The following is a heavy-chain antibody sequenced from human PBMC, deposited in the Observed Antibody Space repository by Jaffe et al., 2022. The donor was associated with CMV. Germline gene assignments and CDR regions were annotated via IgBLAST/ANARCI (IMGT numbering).Heavy chain of an antibody. D-gene: IGHD1-26*01. CDR2: IYSGGST. CDR3: ARERVAKWELSYGMDV. CDR1: GFTVSSNY. J-gene: IGHJ6*02. Sequence: EVQLVESGGGLIQPGGSLRLSCAASGFTVSSNYMSWVRQAPGKGLEWVSVIYSGGSTYYADSVKGRFTISRDNSKNTLYLQMNSLRAEDTAVYYCARERVAKWELSYGMDVWGQGTTVTVSS. V-gene: IGHV3-53*01.